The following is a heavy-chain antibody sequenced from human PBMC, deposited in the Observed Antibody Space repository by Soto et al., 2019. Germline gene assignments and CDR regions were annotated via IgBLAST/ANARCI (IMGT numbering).Heavy chain of an antibody. Sequence: SETLSLTCAVSSGSISSSNWWSWVRQPPGKGLEWIGEIYHSGSTNYNPSLKSRVTISVDKSKNQFSLKLSSVTAADTAVYYCARGIVPAAMPYYYYYYMDVWGKGTTVTVSS. CDR2: IYHSGST. CDR1: SGSISSSNW. D-gene: IGHD2-2*01. V-gene: IGHV4-4*02. J-gene: IGHJ6*03. CDR3: ARGIVPAAMPYYYYYYMDV.